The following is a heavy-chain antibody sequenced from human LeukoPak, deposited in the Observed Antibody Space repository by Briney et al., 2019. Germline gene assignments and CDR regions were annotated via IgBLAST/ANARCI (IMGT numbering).Heavy chain of an antibody. D-gene: IGHD6-19*01. CDR2: IYDSGSEI. CDR1: GFSFSTYS. Sequence: PGGSLRLSCAASGFSFSTYSMTWVRQRPGKGLEWVSSIYDSGSEIFYADSVKGRFTISRDNSNNMLYLQMNSLRAEDSAVYFCAKDIVPDSGWDLDYWGQGTLVTVSS. V-gene: IGHV3-23*05. J-gene: IGHJ4*02. CDR3: AKDIVPDSGWDLDY.